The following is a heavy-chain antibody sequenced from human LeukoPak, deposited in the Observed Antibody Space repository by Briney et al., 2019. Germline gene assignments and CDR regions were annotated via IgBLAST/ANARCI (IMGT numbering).Heavy chain of an antibody. V-gene: IGHV1-18*01. CDR3: AKLDVGATSSYYYYGMDV. Sequence: GASVKVSCKASGYTFTSYGISWVRQAPGQGLEWMGRISAYNGNTNYAQKLQGRVTMTTDTSTSTAYMELRSLRSDDTAVYYCAKLDVGATSSYYYYGMDVWGQGTTVTVSS. CDR2: ISAYNGNT. J-gene: IGHJ6*02. D-gene: IGHD1-26*01. CDR1: GYTFTSYG.